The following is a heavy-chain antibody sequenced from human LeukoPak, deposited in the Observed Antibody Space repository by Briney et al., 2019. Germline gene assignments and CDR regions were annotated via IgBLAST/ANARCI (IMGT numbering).Heavy chain of an antibody. D-gene: IGHD2-2*01. CDR1: GYTFTSYG. J-gene: IGHJ3*02. Sequence: SVKVSCKASGYTFTSYGISWVRQAPGQGLEWMGGIIPIFGTANYAQKFQGRVTITADESTSTAYMELSSLRSEDTAVYYCARGYCSSTSREWCANGAFDIWGQGTMVTVSS. V-gene: IGHV1-69*13. CDR3: ARGYCSSTSREWCANGAFDI. CDR2: IIPIFGTA.